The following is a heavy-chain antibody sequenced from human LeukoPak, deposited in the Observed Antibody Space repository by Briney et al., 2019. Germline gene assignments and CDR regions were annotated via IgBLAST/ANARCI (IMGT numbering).Heavy chain of an antibody. CDR2: INPNSGGT. V-gene: IGHV1-2*02. D-gene: IGHD3-9*01. J-gene: IGHJ5*02. Sequence: ASVKVSCKASGYTFTGYYMHWVRQAPGQGLEWMGWINPNSGGTNYAQKFHGRVTMTRDTSISTAYMELSRLRSDDTAVYYCARAHYDILTGYYSAGNWFDPWGQGTLVTVSS. CDR3: ARAHYDILTGYYSAGNWFDP. CDR1: GYTFTGYY.